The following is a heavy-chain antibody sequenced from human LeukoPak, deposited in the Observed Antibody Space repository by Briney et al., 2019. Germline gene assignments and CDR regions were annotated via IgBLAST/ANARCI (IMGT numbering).Heavy chain of an antibody. CDR3: ARAPTVLVGYCSSSSCQADY. Sequence: GGSLRLSCVASGFTFSSNVMIWVRQAPGKGLEWVSSIPASGGSTYYADSVKGRFTISRDNAENSLYLQMNSLRVEDTAVYYCARAPTVLVGYCSSSSCQADYWGQGTLVTVSS. D-gene: IGHD2-2*01. V-gene: IGHV3-23*01. CDR1: GFTFSSNV. CDR2: IPASGGST. J-gene: IGHJ4*02.